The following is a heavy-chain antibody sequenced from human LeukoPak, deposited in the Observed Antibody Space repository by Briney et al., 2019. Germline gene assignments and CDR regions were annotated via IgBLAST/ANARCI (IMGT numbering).Heavy chain of an antibody. Sequence: SETLSLTCAVYGGSFSGYYWSWIRQPPGKGLEWIGEINHRGSTNYNPSLRSRVTTSVDTSKNQLSLKLSSVTAADTAVYYCARGSFRSNTVTTWFRIYFDYWGQGTLVTVSS. J-gene: IGHJ4*02. CDR1: GGSFSGYY. CDR3: ARGSFRSNTVTTWFRIYFDY. CDR2: INHRGST. V-gene: IGHV4-34*01. D-gene: IGHD4-17*01.